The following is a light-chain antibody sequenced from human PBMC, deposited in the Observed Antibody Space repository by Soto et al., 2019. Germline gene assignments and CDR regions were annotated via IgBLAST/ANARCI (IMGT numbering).Light chain of an antibody. J-gene: IGKJ2*01. CDR3: QQCYSTPYT. Sequence: DIVMTQSPDSLAVSLGERATINCKSSQSVLSSSNNKNYLAWYQQKPGQPPKLLIYWASTREFGVPDRFSGSGSGTDFTLTISSLQAEDXAVXXCQQCYSTPYTFGQGTKLEIK. V-gene: IGKV4-1*01. CDR2: WAS. CDR1: QSVLSSSNNKNY.